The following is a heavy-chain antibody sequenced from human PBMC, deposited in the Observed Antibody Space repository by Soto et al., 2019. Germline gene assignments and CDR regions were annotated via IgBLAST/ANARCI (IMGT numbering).Heavy chain of an antibody. V-gene: IGHV4-31*03. J-gene: IGHJ3*02. CDR2: IYYSGST. D-gene: IGHD3-10*01. Sequence: QVQLQESGPGLVKPSQTLSLTCTVSGGSISSGGYYWSWIRQHPGKGLEWIGYIYYSGSTYYNPSLKSRCTISVDTSKNQFSLKLSSVTAADTAVYYCAREAGGGFGELSDACDIWGQGTMVTVSS. CDR1: GGSISSGGYY. CDR3: AREAGGGFGELSDACDI.